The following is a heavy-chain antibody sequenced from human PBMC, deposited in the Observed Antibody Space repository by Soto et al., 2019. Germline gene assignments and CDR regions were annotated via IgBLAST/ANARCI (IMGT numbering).Heavy chain of an antibody. J-gene: IGHJ4*02. CDR3: AKEIRSRGYYFDY. CDR2: ISGSGVST. CDR1: GFSFSSYA. V-gene: IGHV3-23*01. Sequence: GGSLRLSCAASGFSFSSYAMSWVRQAPGKGLEWVSGISGSGVSTYYADSVKGRFTISRDNPKNTLYLQMNSLRAEDTAVYYCAKEIRSRGYYFDYWGQGTLVTVSS. D-gene: IGHD3-22*01.